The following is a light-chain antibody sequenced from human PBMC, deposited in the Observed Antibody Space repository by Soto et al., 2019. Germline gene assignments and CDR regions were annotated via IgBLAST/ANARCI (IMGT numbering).Light chain of an antibody. CDR1: QSVYSNY. V-gene: IGKV3-20*01. CDR3: QQYGSSLRT. J-gene: IGKJ1*01. Sequence: EIVLTQSPGTLSLSPGERATLSCRASQSVYSNYLAWYQRKPGQPPRLLIYTASSRATGIPDRFSGSGSGTDFTLTISRLEPEDFAVYYCQQYGSSLRTFGQGTKVDIK. CDR2: TAS.